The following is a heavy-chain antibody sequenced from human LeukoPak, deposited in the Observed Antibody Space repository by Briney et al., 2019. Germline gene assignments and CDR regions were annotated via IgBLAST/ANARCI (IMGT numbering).Heavy chain of an antibody. CDR3: ARRSPNYDILTGYYGGGFDY. Sequence: SETLSLTCAVSGASISSSNYYWGWVRQSPGKGLEWIGNIYSSGNTYYNPSLKSRVTISVDTSKNQFSLKLSSVTAADTAVYYCARRSPNYDILTGYYGGGFDYWGQGTLVTVSS. V-gene: IGHV4-39*01. CDR2: IYSSGNT. D-gene: IGHD3-9*01. J-gene: IGHJ4*02. CDR1: GASISSSNYY.